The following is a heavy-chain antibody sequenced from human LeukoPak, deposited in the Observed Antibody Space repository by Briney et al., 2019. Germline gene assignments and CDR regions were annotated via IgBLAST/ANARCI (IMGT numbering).Heavy chain of an antibody. CDR1: RFTFSSYG. CDR3: ARDAKCSGGSCYSPDY. Sequence: PGGSLRLSCAASRFTFSSYGMHWVRQAPGKGLEWVAVIWYDGSNKYYADSVKGRYTISRDNSKNTLYLQMNSLRAEDTAVYYCARDAKCSGGSCYSPDYWGQGTLVTVSS. V-gene: IGHV3-33*08. CDR2: IWYDGSNK. J-gene: IGHJ4*02. D-gene: IGHD2-15*01.